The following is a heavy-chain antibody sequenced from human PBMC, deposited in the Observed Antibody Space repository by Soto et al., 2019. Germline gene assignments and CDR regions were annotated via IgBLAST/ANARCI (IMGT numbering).Heavy chain of an antibody. J-gene: IGHJ6*02. Sequence: QVQLVASGGGVVQPGRSLRLSCAASGFTFSSYGMHWVRQAPGKGLEWVAVIWYDGSNKYYADSVKGRFTISRDNSKNTLYLQMNSLRAEDTAVYYCSRTTRTSWVDEPDFYYYGMDVWGQGTTVTVSS. CDR1: GFTFSSYG. D-gene: IGHD1-1*01. V-gene: IGHV3-33*01. CDR2: IWYDGSNK. CDR3: SRTTRTSWVDEPDFYYYGMDV.